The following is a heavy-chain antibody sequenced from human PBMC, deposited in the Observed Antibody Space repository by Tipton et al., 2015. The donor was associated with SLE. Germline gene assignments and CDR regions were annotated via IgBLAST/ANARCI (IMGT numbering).Heavy chain of an antibody. CDR2: IIPIYGTT. V-gene: IGHV1-69*01. J-gene: IGHJ2*01. Sequence: QVQLVQSGTEVKKPGSSVKVSCKSSGGTFSSYAFSWVRQAPGQGLEWMGGIIPIYGTTNYAQKFQGRVTMTTDESTSTVYMELSSLRSDDTAVYYCAKLGGFGTWYFDLWGRGTLVTVSP. CDR3: AKLGGFGTWYFDL. CDR1: GGTFSSYA. D-gene: IGHD3-3*01.